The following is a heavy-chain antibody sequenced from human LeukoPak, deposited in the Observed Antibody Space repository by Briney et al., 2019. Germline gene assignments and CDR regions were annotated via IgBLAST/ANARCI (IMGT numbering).Heavy chain of an antibody. D-gene: IGHD6-19*01. J-gene: IGHJ4*02. CDR3: GKTTTGYSSGRNPAWPVDY. Sequence: AGGSLRLSCTASGFTFSSYAVYWVRQAPGKGLEWVSGIFGSGGSAHYADSVKGRFTISRDNSQNTVYLQMNSLRAEDTAVYYCGKTTTGYSSGRNPAWPVDYWGQGTLVTVSS. CDR2: IFGSGGSA. V-gene: IGHV3-23*01. CDR1: GFTFSSYA.